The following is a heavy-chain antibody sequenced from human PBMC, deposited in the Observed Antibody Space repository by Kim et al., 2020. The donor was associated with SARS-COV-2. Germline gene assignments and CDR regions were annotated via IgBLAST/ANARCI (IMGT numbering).Heavy chain of an antibody. D-gene: IGHD6-19*01. Sequence: TYTPSLKSRVTISVDTSKNQFSLKLSSVTAADTAVYYCARLFSGWPPVDYWGQGTLVTVSS. V-gene: IGHV4-34*01. J-gene: IGHJ4*02. CDR3: ARLFSGWPPVDY.